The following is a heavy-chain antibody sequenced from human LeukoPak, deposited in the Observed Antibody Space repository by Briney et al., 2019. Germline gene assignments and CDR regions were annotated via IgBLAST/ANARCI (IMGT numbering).Heavy chain of an antibody. J-gene: IGHJ4*02. CDR2: IYYSGST. Sequence: SETLSLTCTDSGGSISSSSYYWGWIRQPPGKGLEWIGSIYYSGSTYYNPSLKSRVTISVDTSKNQFSLKLSSVTAADTAVYYCARGMTTIDYWGQGTLVTVSS. CDR3: ARGMTTIDY. D-gene: IGHD6-13*01. CDR1: GGSISSSSYY. V-gene: IGHV4-39*01.